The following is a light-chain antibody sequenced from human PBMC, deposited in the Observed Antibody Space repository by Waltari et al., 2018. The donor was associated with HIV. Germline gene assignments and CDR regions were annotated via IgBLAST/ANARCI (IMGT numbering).Light chain of an antibody. V-gene: IGLV1-47*01. CDR2: RNY. Sequence: QSVLTQPPSASGSPGQPLTIPCSGSTSNVETQWVYWYQQLPGTAPKLLIYRNYQRPSGVPDRFSSSKSGASASLIISGLRSEDEADYFCGVWDSTLKQWLFGGRTKLTVL. J-gene: IGLJ3*02. CDR3: GVWDSTLKQWL. CDR1: TSNVETQW.